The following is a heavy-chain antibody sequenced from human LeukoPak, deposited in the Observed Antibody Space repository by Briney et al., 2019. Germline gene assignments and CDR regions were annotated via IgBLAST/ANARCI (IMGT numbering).Heavy chain of an antibody. V-gene: IGHV3-64D*06. CDR3: TKVLRTWYFDL. CDR1: GFTFSSYA. J-gene: IGHJ2*01. Sequence: PGGSLRLSCSASGFTFSSYAMHWVRQAPGKALEYVSAISGNGGSTYYADSVKGRFTISRDNSKNTLYLQMSSLRAEDTAVYYCTKVLRTWYFDLWGRGALVTVSS. CDR2: ISGNGGST.